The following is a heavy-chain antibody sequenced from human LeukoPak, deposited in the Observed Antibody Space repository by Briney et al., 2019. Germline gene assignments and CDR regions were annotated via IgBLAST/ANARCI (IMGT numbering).Heavy chain of an antibody. CDR3: ARDYGSGSYDDAFDI. D-gene: IGHD3-10*01. V-gene: IGHV3-21*01. Sequence: GGSLRLSCAASGFTFSSYSMNWVRQAPGKGLEWVSSISSSSSYIYYADSVKGRFTISRDNAKNSLYLQMNSLRAEDTAVYYCARDYGSGSYDDAFDIWGRGTMVTVSS. CDR2: ISSSSSYI. J-gene: IGHJ3*02. CDR1: GFTFSSYS.